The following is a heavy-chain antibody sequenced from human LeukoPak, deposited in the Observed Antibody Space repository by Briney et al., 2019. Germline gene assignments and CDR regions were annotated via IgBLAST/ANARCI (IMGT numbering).Heavy chain of an antibody. V-gene: IGHV4-59*01. D-gene: IGHD5-18*01. CDR3: ARAVVGMVTSYYYMDV. Sequence: PSETLSLTCTASGGSISSYYWSWIRQPPGKGLEWIGYIYYSGSTNYNPSLKSRVTISVDTSKNQFSLKLSSVTAADTAVYYCARAVVGMVTSYYYMDVWGKGTTVTVSS. J-gene: IGHJ6*03. CDR1: GGSISSYY. CDR2: IYYSGST.